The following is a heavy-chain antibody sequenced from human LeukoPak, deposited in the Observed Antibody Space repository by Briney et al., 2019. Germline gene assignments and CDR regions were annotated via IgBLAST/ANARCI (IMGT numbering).Heavy chain of an antibody. J-gene: IGHJ4*02. CDR2: INPNSGGT. CDR1: GYTFTGYY. CDR3: ARDWAAAGTGRGY. Sequence: ASVKVSCKASGYTFTGYYMHWVRQAPGQGLEWMGWINPNSGGTNYAQKFQGRVTMTRDTSISTAYMELSRLRSDDTAVYYCARDWAAAGTGRGYWGQGTLVTVSS. D-gene: IGHD6-13*01. V-gene: IGHV1-2*02.